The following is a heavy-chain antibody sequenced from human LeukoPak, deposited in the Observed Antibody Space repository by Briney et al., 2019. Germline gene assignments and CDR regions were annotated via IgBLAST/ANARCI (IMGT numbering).Heavy chain of an antibody. V-gene: IGHV4-4*07. CDR3: AREYDFWSGRLYYYYGMDV. CDR2: IYTSGST. Sequence: SGTLSLTCTVSGGSISSYYWSWIRQPAGKGLEWIGRIYTSGSTNYNPSLKSRVTMSVDTSKNQFSLKLSSVTAADTAVYYCAREYDFWSGRLYYYYGMDVWGQGTTVTVSS. D-gene: IGHD3-3*01. CDR1: GGSISSYY. J-gene: IGHJ6*02.